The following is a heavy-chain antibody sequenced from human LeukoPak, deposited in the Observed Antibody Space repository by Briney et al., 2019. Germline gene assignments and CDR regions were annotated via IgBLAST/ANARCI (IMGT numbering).Heavy chain of an antibody. CDR3: ARGPRSRGTEGYYYGMDV. J-gene: IGHJ6*02. CDR2: TRDKANSHAT. CDR1: GVTFSDHY. V-gene: IGHV3-72*01. D-gene: IGHD1-1*01. Sequence: PGGSLRLSCETSGVTFSDHYMDWGRQSPEKGLEWIGRTRDKANSHATEYAASVKGRFTISRDDSENSLFHQMNSLKTEDTGVYYCARGPRSRGTEGYYYGMDVWGQGTTVTVSS.